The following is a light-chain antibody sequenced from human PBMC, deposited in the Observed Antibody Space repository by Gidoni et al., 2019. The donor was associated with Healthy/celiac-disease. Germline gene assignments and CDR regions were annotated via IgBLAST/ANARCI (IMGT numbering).Light chain of an antibody. CDR1: RIDVCGYNY. Sequence: QSALTQPPSASGSPGQSVTISCTGTRIDVCGYNYVSLYQQHPGNSPKLMIYEVSKRHSGVPYRFSGSKSGNTASLTVSGLQAEDEADYYCSSYAGSNNLVFGGGTKLTVL. J-gene: IGLJ2*01. CDR3: SSYAGSNNLV. CDR2: EVS. V-gene: IGLV2-8*01.